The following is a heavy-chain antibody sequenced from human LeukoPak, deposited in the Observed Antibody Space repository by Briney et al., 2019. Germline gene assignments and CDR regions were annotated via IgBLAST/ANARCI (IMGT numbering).Heavy chain of an antibody. CDR2: IKSKTDGGTT. D-gene: IGHD6-19*01. J-gene: IGHJ4*02. V-gene: IGHV3-15*01. CDR3: ARGSYSSGWYEGGY. CDR1: GFTFSNAW. Sequence: GGSLRLSCAASGFTFSNAWMSWVRQAPGKGLEWVGRIKSKTDGGTTDYAAPVKGRFTISRDDSKNTLYLQMNSLRAEDTAVYYCARGSYSSGWYEGGYWGQGTLVTVSS.